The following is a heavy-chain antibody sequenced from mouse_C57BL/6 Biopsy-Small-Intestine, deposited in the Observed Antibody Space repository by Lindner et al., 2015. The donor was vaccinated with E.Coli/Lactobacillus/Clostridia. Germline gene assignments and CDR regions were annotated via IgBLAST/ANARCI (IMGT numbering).Heavy chain of an antibody. Sequence: VQLQESGAELAKPGASVKLSCKASGYTFTSYWMHWVKQRPGQGLEWIGYINPSSGYTKYNQKFKDKATLTADKSSSTAYMQLGSLTYEDSAVYYCAKGPDYYGSSPDYWGQGTTLTVSS. CDR3: AKGPDYYGSSPDY. V-gene: IGHV1-7*01. J-gene: IGHJ2*01. D-gene: IGHD1-1*01. CDR1: GYTFTSYW. CDR2: INPSSGYT.